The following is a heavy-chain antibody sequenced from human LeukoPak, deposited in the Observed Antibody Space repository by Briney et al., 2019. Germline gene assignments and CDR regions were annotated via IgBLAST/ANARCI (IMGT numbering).Heavy chain of an antibody. D-gene: IGHD4-17*01. CDR2: INTNTGNP. CDR1: GYTFTSYA. V-gene: IGHV7-4-1*02. CDR3: ARDPGDYTNPVVGDY. Sequence: ASVKVSCKASGYTFTSYAMNWVRQAPGQGLEWMGWINTNTGNPTYAQGFTGRFVFSLDTSVSTTYLQISSLKAEDTAVYYCARDPGDYTNPVVGDYWGQGTLVTVSS. J-gene: IGHJ4*02.